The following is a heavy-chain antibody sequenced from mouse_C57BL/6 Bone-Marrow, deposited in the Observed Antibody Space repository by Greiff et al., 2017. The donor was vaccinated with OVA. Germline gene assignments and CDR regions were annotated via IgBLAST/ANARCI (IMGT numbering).Heavy chain of an antibody. CDR1: GYTFTDYY. CDR3: ARNTTVENYFDY. CDR2: INPNNGGT. Sequence: EVQLQQSGPELVKPGASVKISCKASGYTFTDYYMNWVKQSHGKSLEWIGDINPNNGGTSYNQKFKGKATLTVDKSSSTAYMELRSLTSEDSAVYYCARNTTVENYFDYWGQGTTLTVSS. J-gene: IGHJ2*01. D-gene: IGHD1-1*01. V-gene: IGHV1-26*01.